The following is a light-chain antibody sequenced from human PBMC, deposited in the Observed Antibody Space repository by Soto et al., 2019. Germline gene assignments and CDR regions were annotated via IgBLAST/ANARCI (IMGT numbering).Light chain of an antibody. CDR1: QSLLQSNGYKY. CDR3: MPSQQSPPT. V-gene: IGKV2-28*01. Sequence: DLVMTQSPLSLPVTPGEPASISCSSSQSLLQSNGYKYLDWYLQKPGQSPQLLIYFGSYRASGVPDRFSGSGSGTAFTLKVRRVEAEDVGVYSCMPSQQSPPTFGQGTKVEI. CDR2: FGS. J-gene: IGKJ1*01.